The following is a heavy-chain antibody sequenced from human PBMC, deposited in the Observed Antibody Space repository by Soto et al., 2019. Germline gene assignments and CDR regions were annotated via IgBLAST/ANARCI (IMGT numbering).Heavy chain of an antibody. CDR3: ARLPQLLACGLDV. V-gene: IGHV4-30-4*02. CDR2: IFYSRST. CDR1: GYSISSGDYY. J-gene: IGHJ6*02. D-gene: IGHD2-2*01. Sequence: PSETLSLTRAVSGYSISSGDYYWSWIRQPPGKGLEWIGYIFYSRSTYYIPSLTGRLTISVDTSKNQFSLKLTAVTAADTAVYYCARLPQLLACGLDVWGQRTTVTVSS.